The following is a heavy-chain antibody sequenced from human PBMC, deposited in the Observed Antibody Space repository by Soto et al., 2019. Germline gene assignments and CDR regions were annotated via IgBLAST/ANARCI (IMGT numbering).Heavy chain of an antibody. D-gene: IGHD5-12*01. CDR2: IYYSGST. CDR3: ARYSGYAYHAFDI. J-gene: IGHJ3*02. V-gene: IGHV4-59*12. CDR1: GGSISSYY. Sequence: SLTCTVSGGSISSYYWSWIRQPPGKGLEWIGYIYYSGSTNYNPSLKSRVTISVDTSKNQFSLKLSSVTAADTAVYYCARYSGYAYHAFDIWGQGTMVTVSS.